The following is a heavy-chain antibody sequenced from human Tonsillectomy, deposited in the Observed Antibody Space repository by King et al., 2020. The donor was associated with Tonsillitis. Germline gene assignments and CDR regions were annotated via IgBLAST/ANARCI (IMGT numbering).Heavy chain of an antibody. CDR1: GFTFRSYG. V-gene: IGHV3-30*18. J-gene: IGHJ4*02. Sequence: VQLVESGGGVVQPGRSLRLSCAASGFTFRSYGMHWVRQAPGKGLEWVALISYDGSNKYYADSVKGRNTISRDNSKNTLYLQMNSLRPEDTAVYYCAKELGPQGRYFDWSPGYWGQGTLVTVSS. D-gene: IGHD3-9*01. CDR3: AKELGPQGRYFDWSPGY. CDR2: ISYDGSNK.